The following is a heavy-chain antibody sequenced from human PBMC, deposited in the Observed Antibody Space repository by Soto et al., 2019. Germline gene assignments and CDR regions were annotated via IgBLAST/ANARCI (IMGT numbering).Heavy chain of an antibody. D-gene: IGHD5-12*01. CDR2: VYYSGST. J-gene: IGHJ4*02. Sequence: SETLSLTCGVSGDTISTGGYSWAWIRQPPGKALEWIGHVYYSGSTNYNPSLKSRVTISVDTSKNQFSLKLSSVTAADTAVYYCARAYGGYADYWGQGALVTVSS. CDR3: ARAYGGYADY. CDR1: GDTISTGGYS. V-gene: IGHV4-61*08.